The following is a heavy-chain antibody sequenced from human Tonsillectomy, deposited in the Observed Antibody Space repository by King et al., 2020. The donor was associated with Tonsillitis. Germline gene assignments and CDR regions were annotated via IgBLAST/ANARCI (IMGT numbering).Heavy chain of an antibody. V-gene: IGHV4-39*01. CDR2: IYYSGST. J-gene: IGHJ4*02. CDR3: ARPFVTYDYGGPRPTYFDY. D-gene: IGHD4-17*01. CDR1: GGSISSSSYY. Sequence: RLQESGPGLVKPSETLSLTCTVSGGSISSSSYYWGWIRQPPGKGLEWIGSIYYSGSTYYNPSLKSRVTISVDTSKNPFSLKLSSVTAADTAVYYCARPFVTYDYGGPRPTYFDYWGQGTLVTVSS.